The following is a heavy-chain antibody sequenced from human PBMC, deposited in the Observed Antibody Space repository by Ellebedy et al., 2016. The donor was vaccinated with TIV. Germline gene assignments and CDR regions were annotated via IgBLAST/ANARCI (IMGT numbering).Heavy chain of an antibody. CDR2: ISYDGSNK. CDR1: GFTFSSYG. Sequence: GGSLRLSXAASGFTFSSYGMHWVRQAPGKGLEWVAVISYDGSNKYYADSVKGRFTISRDNSKNTLYLQMNSLRAEDTAVYYCAKLGYDYYDSSGYPKFDYWGQGTLVTVSS. J-gene: IGHJ4*02. V-gene: IGHV3-30*18. D-gene: IGHD3-22*01. CDR3: AKLGYDYYDSSGYPKFDY.